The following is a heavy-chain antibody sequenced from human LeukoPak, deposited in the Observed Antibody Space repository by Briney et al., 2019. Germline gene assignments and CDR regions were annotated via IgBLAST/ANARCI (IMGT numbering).Heavy chain of an antibody. Sequence: PSETLSLTCTVSGGSISSSSYYWGWIRQPPGKGLEWIGSIYYSGSTYYNPSLKSRVTISVDTSKNQFSLKLSSVTAADTAVYYCASIGIAARPPYFDYWGQGTLVTVSS. D-gene: IGHD6-6*01. CDR3: ASIGIAARPPYFDY. V-gene: IGHV4-39*07. J-gene: IGHJ4*02. CDR1: GGSISSSSYY. CDR2: IYYSGST.